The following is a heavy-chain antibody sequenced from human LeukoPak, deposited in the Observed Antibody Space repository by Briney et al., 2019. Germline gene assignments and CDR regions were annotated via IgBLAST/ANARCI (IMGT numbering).Heavy chain of an antibody. CDR3: ARESAAVAEKRYFDY. J-gene: IGHJ4*02. V-gene: IGHV4-59*01. Sequence: SETLSLTCTVSGGSISSYYWSWIRQPPGKGLEWIGYIYYSGSTSYNPSLKSRVTISVDTSKNQFSLKLSSVTAADTAVYYCARESAAVAEKRYFDYWGQGTLVTVSS. CDR1: GGSISSYY. CDR2: IYYSGST. D-gene: IGHD6-19*01.